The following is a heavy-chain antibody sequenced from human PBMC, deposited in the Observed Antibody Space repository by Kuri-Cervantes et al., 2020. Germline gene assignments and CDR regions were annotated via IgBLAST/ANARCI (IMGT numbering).Heavy chain of an antibody. V-gene: IGHV3-7*03. Sequence: GGSLRLSCAASGFTFSSYWMTWVRQAPGKGLEWVANIKEDGSEKYYVDSVKGRFTISRDNAKNSLFLQMNSLRAEDTALYYCAKDIGGALGGSHYNYYYMDVWGKGTPVTVSS. CDR2: IKEDGSEK. CDR1: GFTFSSYW. J-gene: IGHJ6*03. CDR3: AKDIGGALGGSHYNYYYMDV. D-gene: IGHD6-19*01.